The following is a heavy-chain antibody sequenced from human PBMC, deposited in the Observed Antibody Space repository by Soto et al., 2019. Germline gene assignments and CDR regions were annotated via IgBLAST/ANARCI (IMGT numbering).Heavy chain of an antibody. D-gene: IGHD5-12*01. CDR3: VRVVAIPGYPDN. CDR1: GGTFSSSA. CDR2: IVPIVDTS. Sequence: QVQLVQSGAEVRQPASSVKVSCKTSGGTFSSSAIRWVRQAPGRGLEWMGGIVPIVDTSTYAQKFQGRVTITADESTSTAYMELSSLRSDDTAIYYCVRVVAIPGYPDNWGQGTLVTVSS. J-gene: IGHJ4*02. V-gene: IGHV1-69*12.